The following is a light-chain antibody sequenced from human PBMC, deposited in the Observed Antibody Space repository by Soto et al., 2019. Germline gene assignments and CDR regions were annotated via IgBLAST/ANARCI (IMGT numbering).Light chain of an antibody. J-gene: IGKJ2*01. V-gene: IGKV1-39*01. CDR1: QSTRNN. CDR2: AAS. Sequence: DIQMTQSPSSLSASVGDRVTITCRASQSTRNNLNWYQQKPGKAPNLLIYAASSLPSGVPSRLSGSGSGTDFTLTISSLQPEDFATYYCQQGDSAPFTFGQGTKLEIK. CDR3: QQGDSAPFT.